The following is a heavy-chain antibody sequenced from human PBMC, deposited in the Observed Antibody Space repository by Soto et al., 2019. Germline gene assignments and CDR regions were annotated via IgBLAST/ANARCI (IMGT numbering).Heavy chain of an antibody. CDR2: ISYDGSNK. J-gene: IGHJ4*02. CDR1: GFTFSSYA. D-gene: IGHD2-21*02. CDR3: ARDFLGHCGCDCYPY. Sequence: QVQLVESGGGVVQPGRSLRLSCAASGFTFSSYAMHWVRQAPGKGLEWVAVISYDGSNKYYADSVKGRFTISRDNSKNTLYLQMNSLRAEDTAVYYCARDFLGHCGCDCYPYWGQGTLVTVSS. V-gene: IGHV3-30-3*01.